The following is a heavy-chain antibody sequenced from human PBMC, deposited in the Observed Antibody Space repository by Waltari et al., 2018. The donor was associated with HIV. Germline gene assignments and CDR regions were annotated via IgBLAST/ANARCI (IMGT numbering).Heavy chain of an antibody. Sequence: EVQLVVSGGGQVQPGGSRELSCAAPGFPFSLSVMTWVRQAPGKGLQWVAGISGNGGSRYYTDSVKGRFTISRDNSKKTLYLQMDSLRAEDTAVYYCAKVPVLPTGREDYWGQGTLVTVSS. J-gene: IGHJ4*02. V-gene: IGHV3-23*04. CDR2: ISGNGGSR. CDR3: AKVPVLPTGREDY. CDR1: GFPFSLSV. D-gene: IGHD2-2*01.